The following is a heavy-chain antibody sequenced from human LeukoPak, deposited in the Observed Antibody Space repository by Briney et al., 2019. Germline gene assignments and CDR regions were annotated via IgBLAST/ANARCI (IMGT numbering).Heavy chain of an antibody. V-gene: IGHV1-18*01. CDR1: GYTFTSYG. Sequence: ASVKVSCKASGYTFTSYGISWVRQAPGQGLEWMGWISAYNGNTNYAQKLQGRVTMTTDTSTSIAYMELRSLRSDDSAVYYCATHYYDSSGYYLDFDYWGQGTLVTVSS. CDR3: ATHYYDSSGYYLDFDY. J-gene: IGHJ4*02. D-gene: IGHD3-22*01. CDR2: ISAYNGNT.